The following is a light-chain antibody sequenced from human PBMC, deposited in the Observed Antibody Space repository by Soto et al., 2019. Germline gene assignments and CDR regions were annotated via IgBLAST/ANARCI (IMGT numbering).Light chain of an antibody. CDR1: QSVSSN. CDR3: QQYSNWPLT. J-gene: IGKJ4*01. V-gene: IGKV3-15*01. Sequence: EIVMTQSPATLSVSPGEGATLSCRASQSVSSNLAWYQQKPGQAPRLLIFGASTRATGIAARFSGSGSGAEFALTISALQSEDFAIYYCQQYSNWPLTFGGGTKVGIK. CDR2: GAS.